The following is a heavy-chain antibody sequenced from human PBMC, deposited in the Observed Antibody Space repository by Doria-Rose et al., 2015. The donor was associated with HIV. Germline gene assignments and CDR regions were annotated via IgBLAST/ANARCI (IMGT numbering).Heavy chain of an antibody. J-gene: IGHJ4*02. D-gene: IGHD3-22*01. V-gene: IGHV3-11*04. CDR2: ISSSGSSI. CDR3: ARDAHYDSSGYFNY. Sequence: PGGSLRLSCAASGFTFSDYSMSWIRQAPGKGLEWVSYISSSGSSIHYADSVKGRFTISRDNAKNSLYLQMNSLRAEDTAVYYCARDAHYDSSGYFNYWGQGTLVTVSS. CDR1: GFTFSDYS.